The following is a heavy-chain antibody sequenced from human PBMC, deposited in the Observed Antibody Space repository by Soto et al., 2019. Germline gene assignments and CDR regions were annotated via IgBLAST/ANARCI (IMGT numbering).Heavy chain of an antibody. CDR2: INHSGST. Sequence: PSETLSLTCAVYGGSFSGYYWSWIRQPPGKGLEWIGEINHSGSTNYNPSLKSRVTISVDTSKNQFSLKLSSVTAADTAVYYCAKEMATLGFYYYGLDVWGQGTTVTVSS. J-gene: IGHJ6*02. CDR1: GGSFSGYY. D-gene: IGHD3-3*02. V-gene: IGHV4-34*01. CDR3: AKEMATLGFYYYGLDV.